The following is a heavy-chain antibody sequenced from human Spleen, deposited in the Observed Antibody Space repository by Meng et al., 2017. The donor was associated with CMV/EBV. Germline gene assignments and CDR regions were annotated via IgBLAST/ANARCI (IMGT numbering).Heavy chain of an antibody. CDR3: ARDHPYCSSRSCYDHFYYAMDV. Sequence: GESLKISCAASGFSLSSYKMNWVRQAPGKGLEWVSSISSSSTYIHHADSVKGRFTVSRDNAKNSVYLQMNSLRAEDTAVYYRARDHPYCSSRSCYDHFYYAMDVWGRGTTVTVSS. V-gene: IGHV3-21*04. CDR1: GFSLSSYK. J-gene: IGHJ6*02. CDR2: ISSSSTYI. D-gene: IGHD2-2*01.